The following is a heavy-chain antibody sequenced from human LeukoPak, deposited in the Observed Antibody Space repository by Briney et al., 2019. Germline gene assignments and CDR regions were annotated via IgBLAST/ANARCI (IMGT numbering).Heavy chain of an antibody. CDR1: GYTFTGYY. D-gene: IGHD2-15*01. V-gene: IGHV1-2*02. Sequence: ASVKVSCKASGYTFTGYYIHWVRQAPGQGLEWMGWINPNNGGTNYAQKFQDRVTLTRDTSISTAYMELRWLRPDDTALYYCASRYCSGGSCHNNWFDPWGQGTLVIVSS. J-gene: IGHJ5*02. CDR2: INPNNGGT. CDR3: ASRYCSGGSCHNNWFDP.